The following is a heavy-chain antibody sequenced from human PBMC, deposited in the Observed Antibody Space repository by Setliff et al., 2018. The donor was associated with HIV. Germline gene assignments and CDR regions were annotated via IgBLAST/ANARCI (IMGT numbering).Heavy chain of an antibody. CDR2: ISFDGDNK. CDR3: ASSYGDYDAFDI. CDR1: QFIFSEYE. V-gene: IGHV3-30*04. D-gene: IGHD4-17*01. J-gene: IGHJ3*02. Sequence: GGSLRLSCKASQFIFSEYEMNWVRQAPGKGLEWAALISFDGDNKYYADSVKGRFTISRDNAKNTLFLQMNSLRAEDTAVYYCASSYGDYDAFDIWGQGTMVTVSS.